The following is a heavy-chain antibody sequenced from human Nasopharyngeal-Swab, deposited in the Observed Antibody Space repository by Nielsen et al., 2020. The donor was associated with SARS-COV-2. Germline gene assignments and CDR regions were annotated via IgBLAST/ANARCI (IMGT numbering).Heavy chain of an antibody. V-gene: IGHV4-59*01. CDR3: ARGSGWTLDY. CDR2: IYYSGST. J-gene: IGHJ4*02. Sequence: GSLRLSCTVSGGSISSYYWSWIRQPPGKGLEWIGYIYYSGSTNYNPSLKSRATISVDTSKNQFSLKLSSVTAADTAVYYCARGSGWTLDYWGQGTLVTVSS. CDR1: GGSISSYY. D-gene: IGHD6-19*01.